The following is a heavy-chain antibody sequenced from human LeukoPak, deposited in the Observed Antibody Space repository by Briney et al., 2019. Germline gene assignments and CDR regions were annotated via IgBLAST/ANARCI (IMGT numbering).Heavy chain of an antibody. D-gene: IGHD2-2*01. V-gene: IGHV3-23*01. Sequence: GGSLRLSCAASGFTFSSYAMSWVRQAPGKGLEWVSAISGSGGSTYYADSVKGRFTISRDNSKNTLYLQMNSLRAEDTAVYYCAKERIPNIVVVPAASTDFDYWGQGTLVTVSS. CDR1: GFTFSSYA. CDR3: AKERIPNIVVVPAASTDFDY. CDR2: ISGSGGST. J-gene: IGHJ4*02.